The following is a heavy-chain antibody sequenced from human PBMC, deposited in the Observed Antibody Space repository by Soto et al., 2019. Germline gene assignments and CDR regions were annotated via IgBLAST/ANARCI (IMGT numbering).Heavy chain of an antibody. CDR3: ATSQKGYNWNYFNH. Sequence: LSLTCAVSGASISGSYYYWAWLRQSPGKGPEWIGSVFYTGFTSYNPSLESRVSVSVDTSKSQFSLKLSAVTAADTAVYYCATSQKGYNWNYFNHWGQGALVTVSS. J-gene: IGHJ4*02. CDR1: GASISGSYYY. D-gene: IGHD1-20*01. CDR2: VFYTGFT. V-gene: IGHV4-39*01.